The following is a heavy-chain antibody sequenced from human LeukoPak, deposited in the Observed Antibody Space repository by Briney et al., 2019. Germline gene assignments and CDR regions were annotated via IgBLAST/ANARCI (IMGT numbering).Heavy chain of an antibody. CDR1: GGSISSSSYY. J-gene: IGHJ5*02. V-gene: IGHV4-39*01. CDR3: ASQDYGDYVVDP. D-gene: IGHD4-17*01. CDR2: IYYSGST. Sequence: SETLSLTCTASGGSISSSSYYWGWIRQPPGKGLEWIGSIYYSGSTYYNPSLKSRVTISVDTSKNQFSLKLSSVTAADTAVYYCASQDYGDYVVDPWGQGTLVTVSS.